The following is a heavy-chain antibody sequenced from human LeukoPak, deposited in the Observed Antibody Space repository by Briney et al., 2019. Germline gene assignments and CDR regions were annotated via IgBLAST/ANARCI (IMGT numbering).Heavy chain of an antibody. CDR3: VKLRSTVTNGGHDAFDI. Sequence: GGSLRLSCAASGFTFSSYWMHWVRQGPGKGLVWVSRINSDGRTTNYADSVKGRFTISRGNATNTLYLQMNSLSAEDTAVYYCVKLRSTVTNGGHDAFDIWGQGTMVTVSS. CDR2: INSDGRTT. J-gene: IGHJ3*02. CDR1: GFTFSSYW. V-gene: IGHV3-74*01. D-gene: IGHD4-17*01.